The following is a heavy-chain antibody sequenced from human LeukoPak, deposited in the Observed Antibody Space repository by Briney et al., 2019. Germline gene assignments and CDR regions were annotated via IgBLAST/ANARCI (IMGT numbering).Heavy chain of an antibody. Sequence: GGSLRLSCAASAFSLSAYNMNWVRQAPGKGLEWVSSISYTGTYIYYADSVKGRFTISRDNAQNSLYLQMNSPRAEDTAIYYCVRDRGTYRPIDYWGQGTLVTVSS. J-gene: IGHJ4*02. CDR1: AFSLSAYN. D-gene: IGHD1-26*01. V-gene: IGHV3-21*04. CDR2: ISYTGTYI. CDR3: VRDRGTYRPIDY.